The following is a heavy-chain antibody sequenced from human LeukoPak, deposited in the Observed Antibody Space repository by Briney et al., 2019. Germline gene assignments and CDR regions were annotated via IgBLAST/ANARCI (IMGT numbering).Heavy chain of an antibody. Sequence: SVKVSRKASGGTFSSYAISWVRQAPGQGLEWMGRIIPILGIANYAQKFQGRVTITADKSTSTAYMELSSLRSEDTAVYYCARGRVTTGLFDYWGQGTLVTVSS. CDR3: ARGRVTTGLFDY. D-gene: IGHD1-14*01. CDR1: GGTFSSYA. J-gene: IGHJ4*02. CDR2: IIPILGIA. V-gene: IGHV1-69*04.